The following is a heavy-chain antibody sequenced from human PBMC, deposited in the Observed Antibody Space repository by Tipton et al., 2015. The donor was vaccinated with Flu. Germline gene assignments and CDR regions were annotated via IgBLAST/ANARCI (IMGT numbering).Heavy chain of an antibody. D-gene: IGHD4-23*01. J-gene: IGHJ3*02. Sequence: SLRLSCAASGFTFSSYAMSWVRQAPGKGLEWVSAISGGGGSTYYADSVKGRFTISRDNSKNTLYLQMNSLRAEDTAVYYCAKDSYYGGNSGDAFDIWGQGTMVTVSS. CDR1: GFTFSSYA. CDR2: ISGGGGST. V-gene: IGHV3-23*01. CDR3: AKDSYYGGNSGDAFDI.